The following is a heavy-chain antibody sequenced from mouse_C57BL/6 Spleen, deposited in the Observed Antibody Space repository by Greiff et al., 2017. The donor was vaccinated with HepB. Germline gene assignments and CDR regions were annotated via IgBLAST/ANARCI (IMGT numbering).Heavy chain of an antibody. Sequence: QVQLQQSGAELVMPGASVKLSCKASGYTFTSYWMHWVKQRPGQGLEWIGEIDPSDSYTNYNQKFKGKSTLTVDKSSSTAYMQLSSLTSEDSAVYYCARSGYYGSSPSWFAYWGQGTLVTVSA. V-gene: IGHV1-69*01. D-gene: IGHD1-1*01. CDR1: GYTFTSYW. CDR3: ARSGYYGSSPSWFAY. CDR2: IDPSDSYT. J-gene: IGHJ3*01.